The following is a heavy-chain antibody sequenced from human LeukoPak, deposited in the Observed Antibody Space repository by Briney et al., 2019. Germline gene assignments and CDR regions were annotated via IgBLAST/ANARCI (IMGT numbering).Heavy chain of an antibody. CDR2: ISSSSSYI. CDR1: GFTFSSYS. Sequence: GGSLRLSCAASGFTFSSYSMNWVRQAPGKGLEWASSISSSSSYIYYADSVKGRFTISRDNAKNSLYLQMNSLRAEDTAVYYCARDLDEYYDILTGYMSWFDPWGQGTLVTVSS. V-gene: IGHV3-21*01. D-gene: IGHD3-9*01. CDR3: ARDLDEYYDILTGYMSWFDP. J-gene: IGHJ5*02.